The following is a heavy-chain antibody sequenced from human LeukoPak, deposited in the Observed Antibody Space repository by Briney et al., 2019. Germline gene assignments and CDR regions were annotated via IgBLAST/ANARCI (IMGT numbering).Heavy chain of an antibody. D-gene: IGHD3-16*01. CDR3: ARDYYGVMETLRRAHNWFDP. J-gene: IGHJ5*02. CDR1: GYTFTSYA. Sequence: ASVKVSRKSSGYTFTSYAMHWVRPAPGQRLEWVGWIYAGNGNAKYSQKFQGRVTITRDTSASTAYMELSSVISEDTAVYYCARDYYGVMETLRRAHNWFDPWGQGTLVTVSS. CDR2: IYAGNGNA. V-gene: IGHV1-3*01.